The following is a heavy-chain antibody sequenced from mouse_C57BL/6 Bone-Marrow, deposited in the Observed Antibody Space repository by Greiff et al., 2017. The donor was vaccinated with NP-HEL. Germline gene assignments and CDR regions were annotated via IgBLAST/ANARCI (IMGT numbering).Heavy chain of an antibody. CDR3: AWGTGTSWYFDV. Sequence: QVQLKQSGAELVRPGASVKLSCKASGYTFTDYYINWVKQRPGQGLEWIARIYPGSGNTYYNEKFKGKATLTAEKSSSTAYMQLSSLTSEDSAVYFCAWGTGTSWYFDVWGTGTTVTVSS. CDR2: IYPGSGNT. CDR1: GYTFTDYY. D-gene: IGHD4-1*01. V-gene: IGHV1-76*01. J-gene: IGHJ1*03.